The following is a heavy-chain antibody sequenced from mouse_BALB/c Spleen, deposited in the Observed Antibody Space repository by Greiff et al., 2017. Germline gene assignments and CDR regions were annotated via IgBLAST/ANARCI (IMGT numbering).Heavy chain of an antibody. CDR1: GYTFTSYT. CDR3: ARRGYDSWFAY. V-gene: IGHV1-4*02. Sequence: VKLQESAAELARPGASVKMSCKASGYTFTSYTMHWVKQRPGQGLEWIGYINPSSGYTEYNQKFKDKTTLTADKSSSTAYMQLSSLTSEDSAVYYCARRGYDSWFAYWGQGTLVTVSA. D-gene: IGHD2-2*01. CDR2: INPSSGYT. J-gene: IGHJ3*01.